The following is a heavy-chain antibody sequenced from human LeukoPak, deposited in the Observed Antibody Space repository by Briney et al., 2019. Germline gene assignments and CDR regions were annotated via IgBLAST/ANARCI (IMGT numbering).Heavy chain of an antibody. V-gene: IGHV4-4*07. D-gene: IGHD3-10*01. CDR3: ARDKYYGSGSYSPSYYYYGMDV. J-gene: IGHJ6*02. Sequence: PSETLSLTCTVSGGSISSYYWSWIRQPGGKGLEWIGRIYTSGSTNYNPSLKSRVTMSVDTSKNQFSLKLSSVTAADTAVYYCARDKYYGSGSYSPSYYYYGMDVWGQGTTVTVSS. CDR1: GGSISSYY. CDR2: IYTSGST.